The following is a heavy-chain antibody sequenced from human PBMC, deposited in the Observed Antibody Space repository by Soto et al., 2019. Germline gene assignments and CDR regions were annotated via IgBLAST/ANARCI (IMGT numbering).Heavy chain of an antibody. CDR2: INHSGST. CDR3: ASLDPGIFYYYYGMDV. D-gene: IGHD6-13*01. Sequence: SETLSLTCAVYGGSFSGYYWSWIRQPPGKGLEWIGEINHSGSTNYNPSLKSRVTISVDTSKNQFSLKLSSVTAADTAVYYCASLDPGIFYYYYGMDVWSQGTTVTVSS. V-gene: IGHV4-34*01. CDR1: GGSFSGYY. J-gene: IGHJ6*02.